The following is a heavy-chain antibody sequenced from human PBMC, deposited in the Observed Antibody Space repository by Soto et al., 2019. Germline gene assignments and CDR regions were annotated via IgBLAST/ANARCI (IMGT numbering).Heavy chain of an antibody. D-gene: IGHD6-19*01. J-gene: IGHJ4*02. CDR1: GGSITRNNHY. CDR2: ILYSGSI. CDR3: ARLGSSGWYQGSYFDC. Sequence: QLQLQESGPGLVKPSETLSLTCTVSGGSITRNNHYWGWIRQSPGKGLEWIGSILYSGSINYNPSLKSRVTISVETSKNQFSLTMSSVTAADTAVYYCARLGSSGWYQGSYFDCWGQGTLVTVSS. V-gene: IGHV4-39*01.